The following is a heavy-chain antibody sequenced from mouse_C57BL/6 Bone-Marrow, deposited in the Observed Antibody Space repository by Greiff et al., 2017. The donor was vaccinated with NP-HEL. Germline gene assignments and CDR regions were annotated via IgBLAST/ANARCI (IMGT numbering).Heavy chain of an antibody. CDR3: ARGRETAQATFDY. Sequence: VQLQQPGAELVKPGASVKLSCKASGYTFTSYWMHWVKQRTGRGLEWIGRIDPNSGGTKYNEKFKSKATLTVDKPSSTAYMQLSSLTSEDSAVYYCARGRETAQATFDYWGQGTTLTVSS. CDR1: GYTFTSYW. V-gene: IGHV1-72*01. CDR2: IDPNSGGT. D-gene: IGHD3-2*02. J-gene: IGHJ2*01.